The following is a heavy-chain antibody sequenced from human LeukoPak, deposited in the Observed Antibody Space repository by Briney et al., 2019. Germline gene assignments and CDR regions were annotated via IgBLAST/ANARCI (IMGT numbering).Heavy chain of an antibody. CDR1: GFTFTTYW. V-gene: IGHV3-7*01. Sequence: GGPLRLSCAASGFTFTTYWMTWVRQAPGKGLEWVANINQDGTEKYYVDSVKGRFTISRDNAKNSLYLQMNSLRAEDTAVYYCARVGVTMIRNAFDIWGQGTMVTVSS. D-gene: IGHD3-22*01. CDR3: ARVGVTMIRNAFDI. J-gene: IGHJ3*02. CDR2: INQDGTEK.